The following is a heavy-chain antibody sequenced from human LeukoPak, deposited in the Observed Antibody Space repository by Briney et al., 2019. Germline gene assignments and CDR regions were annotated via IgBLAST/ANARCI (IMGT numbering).Heavy chain of an antibody. CDR1: GGSFSGYY. CDR3: ARLYGSGSQIAYDY. Sequence: PSETLSLTCAVCGGSFSGYYWSWIRQPPGKGLEWIGEINHSGSTNYNPSLKSRVTISVDTSKNQFSLKLSSVTAADTAVYYCARLYGSGSQIAYDYWGQGTLVTVSS. J-gene: IGHJ4*02. V-gene: IGHV4-34*01. D-gene: IGHD3-10*01. CDR2: INHSGST.